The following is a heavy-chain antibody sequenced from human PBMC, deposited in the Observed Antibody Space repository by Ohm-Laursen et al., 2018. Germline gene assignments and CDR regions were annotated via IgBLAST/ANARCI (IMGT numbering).Heavy chain of an antibody. J-gene: IGHJ5*02. Sequence: SQTLSLTCTVSGGSISSGGYYWSWIRQHPGKGLEWIGYIYYSGSTYYNPSLKSRVTISVDTSKNQFSLKLSSVTAADTAVYYCARRFKHRAAGFDPWGQGTLVTVSS. D-gene: IGHD1-14*01. V-gene: IGHV4-31*03. CDR3: ARRFKHRAAGFDP. CDR1: GGSISSGGYY. CDR2: IYYSGST.